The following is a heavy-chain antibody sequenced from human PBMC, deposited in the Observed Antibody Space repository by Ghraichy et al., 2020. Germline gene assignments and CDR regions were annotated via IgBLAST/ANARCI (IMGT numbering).Heavy chain of an antibody. CDR1: GSTFISYV. J-gene: IGHJ5*02. CDR3: ARGPPMVRGVTPSLFDP. V-gene: IGHV3-64*01. Sequence: GVLRLSCAASGSTFISYVMPWFRQPPGKGLKYVSPIRSIGVSTYYANSVKGRFTISRDNSKNTLYLQMGSLRAEDMAVYYCARGPPMVRGVTPSLFDPWGQGTLVTVSS. D-gene: IGHD3-10*01. CDR2: IRSIGVST.